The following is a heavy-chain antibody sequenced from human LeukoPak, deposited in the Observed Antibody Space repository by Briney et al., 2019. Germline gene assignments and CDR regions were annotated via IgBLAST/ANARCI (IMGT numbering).Heavy chain of an antibody. CDR2: IYYSGST. J-gene: IGHJ6*03. CDR1: GGSISSSSYY. Sequence: TSETLSLTCTASGGSISSSSYYWGWIRQPPGKGLEWIGSIYYSGSTYYNPSLKSRVTISVDTSKNQFSLKLSSVTAADTAVYYCARVGSYGLYYYYYMDVWGKGTTVTVSS. CDR3: ARVGSYGLYYYYYMDV. V-gene: IGHV4-39*07. D-gene: IGHD5-18*01.